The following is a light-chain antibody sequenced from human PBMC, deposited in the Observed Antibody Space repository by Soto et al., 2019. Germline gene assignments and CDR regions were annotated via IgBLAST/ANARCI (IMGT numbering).Light chain of an antibody. CDR3: QQYKNWPPWT. V-gene: IGKV3-15*01. CDR1: QSVSDN. Sequence: EIVMTQSPAALSVSPGERATLSCRASQSVSDNLAWYQQKPGQAPRLLIFGTSTRATGIPARFSGSGSGTEFTLTISSLQSEEFAVYYCQQYKNWPPWTFGQGTKVEIK. J-gene: IGKJ1*01. CDR2: GTS.